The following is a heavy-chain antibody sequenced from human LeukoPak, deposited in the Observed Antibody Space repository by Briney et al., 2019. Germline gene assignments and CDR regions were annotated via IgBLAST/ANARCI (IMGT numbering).Heavy chain of an antibody. Sequence: SGGSLRLSCAASGFTFSSSAMSWVRQAPGKGLEWVSHISGSGGSTYYADSVKGRFTISRDNANNSLYLQMNSLRAEDTALYYCARGSSFHNYWGQGTLVTVSS. J-gene: IGHJ4*02. CDR3: ARGSSFHNY. CDR2: ISGSGGST. V-gene: IGHV3-23*01. CDR1: GFTFSSSA. D-gene: IGHD6-6*01.